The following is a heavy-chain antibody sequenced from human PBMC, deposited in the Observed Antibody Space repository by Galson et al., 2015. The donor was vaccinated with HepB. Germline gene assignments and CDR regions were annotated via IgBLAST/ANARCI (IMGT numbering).Heavy chain of an antibody. J-gene: IGHJ4*02. D-gene: IGHD3-10*01. CDR3: ARGSEDNYGSFDY. Sequence: TLSLTCTVSSGPISSSDYYWGWVRQPPGKGLEWIGYTHYSGSTYYNPSLRGRLTISEGMSKNQFSLKLSSVTAADTAIYYCARGSEDNYGSFDYWGQGTLVTVSS. CDR1: SGPISSSDYY. V-gene: IGHV4-31*03. CDR2: THYSGST.